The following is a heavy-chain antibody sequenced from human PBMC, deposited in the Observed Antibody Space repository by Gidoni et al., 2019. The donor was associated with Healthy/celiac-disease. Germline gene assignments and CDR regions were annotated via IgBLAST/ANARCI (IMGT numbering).Heavy chain of an antibody. CDR3: ARDPRPHQQLVGDWFDP. CDR1: GFTFSSYS. V-gene: IGHV3-21*01. Sequence: EVQLVESGGGLVKPGGSLRLSCAASGFTFSSYSMNWVRQAPGKGLEWVSSISSSSSYIYYADSVKGRFTISRDNAKNSLYLQMNSLRAEDTAVYYCARDPRPHQQLVGDWFDPWGQGTLVTVSS. J-gene: IGHJ5*02. D-gene: IGHD6-13*01. CDR2: ISSSSSYI.